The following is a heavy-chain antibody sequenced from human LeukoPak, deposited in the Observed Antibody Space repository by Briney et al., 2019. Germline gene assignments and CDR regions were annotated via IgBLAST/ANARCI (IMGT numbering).Heavy chain of an antibody. CDR3: AKSMTLQWRGFFDL. V-gene: IGHV3-23*01. CDR2: ISDSGANT. J-gene: IGHJ2*01. D-gene: IGHD6-19*01. Sequence: XXXAPGXXXXXXSTISDSGANTYYADSVRGRFTISRDNSKNTLYLQKNSLRADDTAIYYCAKSMTLQWRGFFDLWGRGTHVTVSS.